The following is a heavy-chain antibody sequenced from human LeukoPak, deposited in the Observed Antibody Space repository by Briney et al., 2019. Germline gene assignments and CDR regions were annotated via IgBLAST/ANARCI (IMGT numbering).Heavy chain of an antibody. V-gene: IGHV2-5*01. D-gene: IGHD1-7*01. CDR1: GMRRRTRGGG. CDR3: AHRGELSKPLY. J-gene: IGHJ4*02. CDR2: NDWHEDK. Sequence: SGPTLMQPTPTLTLTFTFSGMRRRTRGGGGGWIRQPQVKELERLSLNDWHEDKRYSTSLKSRNNRTKDTSKNQVFLTMTNMDPVDTGTYYCAHRGELSKPLYWGQGTLVTVSS.